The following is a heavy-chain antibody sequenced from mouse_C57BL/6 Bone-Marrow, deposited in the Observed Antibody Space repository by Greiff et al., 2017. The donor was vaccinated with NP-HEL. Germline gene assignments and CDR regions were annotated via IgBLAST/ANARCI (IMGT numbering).Heavy chain of an antibody. CDR1: GYSITSGYY. J-gene: IGHJ1*03. CDR2: ISYDGSN. Sequence: ESGPGLVKPSQSLSLTCSVTGYSITSGYYWNWIRQFPGNKLEWMGYISYDGSNNYNPSLKNRISITRDTSKNQFFLKLNSVTTEDTATYYCAREELLRSGYWYFDVWGTGTTVTVSS. V-gene: IGHV3-6*01. CDR3: AREELLRSGYWYFDV. D-gene: IGHD1-1*01.